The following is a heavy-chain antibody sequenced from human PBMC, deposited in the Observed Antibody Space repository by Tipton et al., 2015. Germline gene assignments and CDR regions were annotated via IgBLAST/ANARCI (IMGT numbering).Heavy chain of an antibody. V-gene: IGHV4-61*03. D-gene: IGHD5-12*01. CDR2: IYYRGGT. J-gene: IGHJ4*02. CDR1: GGSVSSGSYY. Sequence: TLSLTCTVSGGSVSSGSYYWSWIGQPAGKGLEWIGYIYYRGGTNYNPSFKSRVTMSADASKTHFSLGVNSVTAADTAVYHCVRSSGHSGYGAFDYWDQGVLVIVSS. CDR3: VRSSGHSGYGAFDY.